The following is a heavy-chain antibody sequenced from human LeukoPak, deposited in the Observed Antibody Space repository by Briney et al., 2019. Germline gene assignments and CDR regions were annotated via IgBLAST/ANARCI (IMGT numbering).Heavy chain of an antibody. D-gene: IGHD1-26*01. V-gene: IGHV4-39*01. CDR2: IYYSGTS. J-gene: IGHJ4*02. Sequence: PSETLSLTCIVSGGSISSSTYYWGWIRQPPGKGLEWVGTIYYSGTSYYNPSLKSRVTMSVDTSKNQFSLKLTAVTTADTAVYYCARHSKVGATWLIYFDYWGQGTLVTVSS. CDR1: GGSISSSTYY. CDR3: ARHSKVGATWLIYFDY.